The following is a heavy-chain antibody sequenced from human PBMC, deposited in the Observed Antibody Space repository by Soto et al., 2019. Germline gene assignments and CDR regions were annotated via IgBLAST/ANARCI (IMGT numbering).Heavy chain of an antibody. J-gene: IGHJ6*03. V-gene: IGHV3-23*01. CDR1: GFTFSSYA. D-gene: IGHD2-15*01. CDR3: AKKGGGSGGTLGYYYYYYYMAV. Sequence: EVQLLESGGGLVQPGGSLRLSCAASGFTFSSYAMSWVRQAPGKGLEWVSAISGSGGSTYYADSVKGRFTISRDNSKTTMYLQMNSLRAEDTAVYYCAKKGGGSGGTLGYYYYYYYMAVWGKGTTVTVS. CDR2: ISGSGGST.